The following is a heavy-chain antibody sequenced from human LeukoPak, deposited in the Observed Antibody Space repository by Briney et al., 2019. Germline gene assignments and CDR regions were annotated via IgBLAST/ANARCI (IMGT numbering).Heavy chain of an antibody. Sequence: TSETLSLTCTVSGGSISSSSYYWGWIRQPPGKGLEWIGSIYYSGSTYYNPSLKSRVTISVDTSKDQFSLKLSSVTAADTAVYYCARYSSGWYGEEFDYCGQGTLVTVSS. CDR1: GGSISSSSYY. D-gene: IGHD6-19*01. J-gene: IGHJ4*02. CDR3: ARYSSGWYGEEFDY. CDR2: IYYSGST. V-gene: IGHV4-39*01.